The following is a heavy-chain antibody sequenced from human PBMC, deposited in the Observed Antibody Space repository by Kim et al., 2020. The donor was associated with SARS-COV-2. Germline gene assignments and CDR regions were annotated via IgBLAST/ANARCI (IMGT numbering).Heavy chain of an antibody. V-gene: IGHV5-51*01. Sequence: SFQGQVTISADKTSSTAYLQWSSLKASDTAIYYCARRERRLGELVYYFDYWGQGTLVTVSS. CDR3: ARRERRLGELVYYFDY. J-gene: IGHJ4*02. D-gene: IGHD3-16*01.